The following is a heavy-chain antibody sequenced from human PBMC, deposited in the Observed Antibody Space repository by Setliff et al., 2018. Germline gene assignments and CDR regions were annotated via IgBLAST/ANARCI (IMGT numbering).Heavy chain of an antibody. CDR3: AKFGPLDLTGDWAFDN. J-gene: IGHJ4*02. CDR1: GGSFSSFY. CDR2: INHSGTT. D-gene: IGHD7-27*01. Sequence: TSETLSLTCAVYGGSFSSFYWSWIRQPPGKGLEWIGEINHSGTTSYNPSLKSRVTMSVDTSKKQFSLKLSSVTAADTAVYYCAKFGPLDLTGDWAFDNWGQGTLVTVSS. V-gene: IGHV4-34*01.